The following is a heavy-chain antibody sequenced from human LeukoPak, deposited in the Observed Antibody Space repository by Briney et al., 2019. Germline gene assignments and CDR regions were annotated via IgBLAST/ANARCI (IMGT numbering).Heavy chain of an antibody. CDR1: GFTFSSYA. J-gene: IGHJ1*01. D-gene: IGHD4-17*01. CDR2: LSASGGNT. Sequence: PGGSLRLSCAASGFTFSSYAMSWVRQTPGKGLECVSVLSASGGNTYYGDSVKGRFTISRDNSKNTLYLQMNSLRAEDTAVYYCAKKAEAFGDSVTQHWGQGTLVTVPS. V-gene: IGHV3-23*01. CDR3: AKKAEAFGDSVTQH.